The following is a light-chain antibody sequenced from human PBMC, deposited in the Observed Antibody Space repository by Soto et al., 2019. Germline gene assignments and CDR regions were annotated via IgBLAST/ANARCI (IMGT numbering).Light chain of an antibody. J-gene: IGLJ2*01. CDR2: DNN. Sequence: QSVLTQPPSVSAAPGQKVTISCSGSSSNIGSNYVSWYQQLPGTAPKLLVYDNNKRPSGIPDRFSASKSGTSATLDITGLQTGDEADYYCGTWDSSLSAVVFGGGTKVTVL. CDR1: SSNIGSNY. CDR3: GTWDSSLSAVV. V-gene: IGLV1-51*01.